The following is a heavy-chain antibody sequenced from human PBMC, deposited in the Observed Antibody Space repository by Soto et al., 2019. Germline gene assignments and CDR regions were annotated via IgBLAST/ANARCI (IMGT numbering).Heavy chain of an antibody. V-gene: IGHV5-51*01. Sequence: GESLKISCKGSGYSFTSYWIGWVRQMPGKGLEWMGIIYPGDSDTRYSPSFQGQVTISADKSISTAYLQWSSLKASDTAMYYCARPDSSYDILTGPIDYWGQGTLVTDSS. CDR2: IYPGDSDT. CDR3: ARPDSSYDILTGPIDY. CDR1: GYSFTSYW. D-gene: IGHD3-9*01. J-gene: IGHJ4*02.